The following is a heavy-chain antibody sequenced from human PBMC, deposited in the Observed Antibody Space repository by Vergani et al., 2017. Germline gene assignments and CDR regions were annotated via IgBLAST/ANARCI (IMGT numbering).Heavy chain of an antibody. J-gene: IGHJ1*01. CDR1: GFTFIMHA. CDR2: IKRDGTET. CDR3: ATMSGGSAPYLHY. Sequence: EVQLLESGGDLVQPGGSVRLSCAASGFTFIMHAISWIRLAPGKGLDWLASIKRDGTETFYVDSVKGRFTISRDNAKTTLYLQMNSLRYDDRGVYYCATMSGGSAPYLHYWGQGTLVTVAS. D-gene: IGHD2-15*01. V-gene: IGHV3-7*01.